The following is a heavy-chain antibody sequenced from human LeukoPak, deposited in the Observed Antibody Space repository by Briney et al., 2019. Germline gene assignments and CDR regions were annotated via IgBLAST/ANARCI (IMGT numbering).Heavy chain of an antibody. V-gene: IGHV3-23*01. CDR2: INGSGVIT. D-gene: IGHD3-16*01. J-gene: IGHJ4*02. CDR3: AKDSSQGGEYFDS. CDR1: EFTFSKYA. Sequence: GGSLRLSCAASEFTFSKYAMNWVRQAPGKGLEWVSGINGSGVITFYADSVKGRFTISRDNSKNTLYLRMNSLRAEDTAIYYCAKDSSQGGEYFDSWGQGTLVTVSS.